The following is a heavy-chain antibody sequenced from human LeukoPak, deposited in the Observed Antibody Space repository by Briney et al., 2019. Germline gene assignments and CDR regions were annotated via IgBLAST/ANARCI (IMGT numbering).Heavy chain of an antibody. Sequence: PSETLSLTCTVSGGSISSGGYYWSWIRQHPGKGLEWIGYIYYSGSTYYNPSLKSRVTISVDTSKNQFSLKLSSVTAADTAVYYCARILITMIVVDAFDIWGQGTMVTVSS. J-gene: IGHJ3*02. D-gene: IGHD3-22*01. CDR1: GGSISSGGYY. V-gene: IGHV4-31*03. CDR3: ARILITMIVVDAFDI. CDR2: IYYSGST.